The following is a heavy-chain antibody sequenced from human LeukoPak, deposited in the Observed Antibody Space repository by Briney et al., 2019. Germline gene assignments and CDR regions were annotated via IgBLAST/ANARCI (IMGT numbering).Heavy chain of an antibody. D-gene: IGHD3-9*01. CDR3: ARVVLGRYFDWFGYYYYYMDV. J-gene: IGHJ6*03. Sequence: ASVKVSCKASGYTFTSYDINWVRQATGQGLEWMGWMNPNSGNTGYAQKFQGRVTMTRNTSISTAYVELSSLRSEDTAVYYCARVVLGRYFDWFGYYYYYMDVWGKGTTVTVSS. CDR1: GYTFTSYD. V-gene: IGHV1-8*01. CDR2: MNPNSGNT.